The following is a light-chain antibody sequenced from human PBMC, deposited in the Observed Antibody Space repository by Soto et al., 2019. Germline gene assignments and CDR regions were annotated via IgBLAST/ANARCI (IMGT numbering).Light chain of an antibody. V-gene: IGKV1-33*01. CDR2: DAF. CDR3: QQYENLPLT. J-gene: IGKJ3*01. Sequence: DIHMTQSPSSLSASVGDRVTITCQASHDISNCLNWYQQKPGKAPKLLIYDAFNSETGVPSRFSASGSGTDFTFTISSLQPDEIATYYYQQYENLPLTFGPGTKVYIK. CDR1: HDISNC.